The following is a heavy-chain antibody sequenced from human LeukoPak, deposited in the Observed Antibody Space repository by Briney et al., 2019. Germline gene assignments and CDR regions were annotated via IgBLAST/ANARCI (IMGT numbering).Heavy chain of an antibody. CDR3: ARDWYHAIDY. V-gene: IGHV3-48*03. CDR2: ISSSGSTI. D-gene: IGHD1-14*01. CDR1: GFTFSSYE. Sequence: PGGSLRLSCAASGFTFSSYEMNWVRQAPGKGLEWVSYISSSGSTIYYADSVKGRFTISRDNAKNSPYLQMNSLRVEDTAIYYCARDWYHAIDYWGQGALVTVSS. J-gene: IGHJ4*02.